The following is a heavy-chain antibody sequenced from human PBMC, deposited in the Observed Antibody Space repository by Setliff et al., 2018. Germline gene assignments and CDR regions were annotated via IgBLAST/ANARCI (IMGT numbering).Heavy chain of an antibody. J-gene: IGHJ4*02. V-gene: IGHV3-7*01. D-gene: IGHD3-3*01. CDR2: IKQDGSEK. CDR3: AREVKRLTMLGVPILHFDS. CDR1: GFTFSRYW. Sequence: GGSLRLSCAASGFTFSRYWMSWVRQAPGKGLEWVANIKQDGSEKYYVDSVKGRLTISRDNAKNSLYLQMNSLRAEDTAVYYCAREVKRLTMLGVPILHFDSWGQGSLVTVSS.